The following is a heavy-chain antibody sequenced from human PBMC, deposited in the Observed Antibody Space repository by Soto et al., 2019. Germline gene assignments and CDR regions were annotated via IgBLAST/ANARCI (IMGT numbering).Heavy chain of an antibody. CDR3: AKDIVHCTGSRCARYFEK. CDR2: ISGSGDNT. V-gene: IGHV3-23*01. Sequence: EVQLLESGGGLVQRGGSLRLSCAASKFTFSTYAMTWVRQAPGKGLEWVSDISGSGDNTYYADSVKGRFTISRDNSKSTLYLQMNSLRAEDTAVYYCAKDIVHCTGSRCARYFEKWGRGTLVTVSS. J-gene: IGHJ4*02. D-gene: IGHD2-8*01. CDR1: KFTFSTYA.